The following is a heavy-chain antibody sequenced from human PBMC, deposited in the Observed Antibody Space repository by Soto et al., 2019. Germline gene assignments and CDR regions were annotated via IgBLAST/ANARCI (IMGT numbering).Heavy chain of an antibody. CDR2: MYNTGST. V-gene: IGHV4-59*01. CDR1: GGTISRYY. Sequence: SETLSLTCTVSGGTISRYYWSWIRQPPGKGLEWIGYMYNTGSTVYNPSFKSRVTISVDTSKNQFSLKLNSVTAADTAVYYCARLRFSRFDPWGQGTLVTVSS. J-gene: IGHJ5*02. D-gene: IGHD3-3*01. CDR3: ARLRFSRFDP.